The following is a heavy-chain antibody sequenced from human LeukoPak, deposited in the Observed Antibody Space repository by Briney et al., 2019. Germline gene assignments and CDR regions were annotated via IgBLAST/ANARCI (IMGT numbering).Heavy chain of an antibody. V-gene: IGHV3-23*01. CDR2: ISATDGRT. Sequence: GSLRLSCAASGFTFSSYSMNWVRQAPGKGLEWVSGISATDGRTFYADSVKGRFTISRDNSKNTLFLQMNSLRAEDTAVYYCAKSFGTSRSGLDDYWGQGTLVTVSS. J-gene: IGHJ4*02. CDR3: AKSFGTSRSGLDDY. D-gene: IGHD3/OR15-3a*01. CDR1: GFTFSSYS.